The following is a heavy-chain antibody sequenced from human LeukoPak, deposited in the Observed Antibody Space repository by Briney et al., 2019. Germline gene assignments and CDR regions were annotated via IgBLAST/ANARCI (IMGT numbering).Heavy chain of an antibody. J-gene: IGHJ4*02. CDR1: GFTVSINY. Sequence: PGGSLRLSCAASGFTVSINYMSWVRQAPGKGLEWVSSISASGASTYYADSVKGRFTISRDNSKNTLYLEMNSLRAEDTAVYYCAKDGSGYYFHYWGQGTLVTVSS. CDR2: ISASGAST. CDR3: AKDGSGYYFHY. V-gene: IGHV3-23*01. D-gene: IGHD3-22*01.